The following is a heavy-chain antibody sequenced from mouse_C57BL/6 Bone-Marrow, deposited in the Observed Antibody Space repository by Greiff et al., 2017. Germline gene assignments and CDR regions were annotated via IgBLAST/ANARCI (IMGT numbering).Heavy chain of an antibody. Sequence: VQLQESGPGLVQPSQSLSITCTVSGFSLTSYGVHWVRQSPGKGLEWLGVIWSGGSTDYNAAFISRLSISKDNSKSQVFFKMNSLQADDTAIYYCARAYDYLNYYAMDYWGQGTSVTVSS. J-gene: IGHJ4*01. CDR1: GFSLTSYG. CDR3: ARAYDYLNYYAMDY. D-gene: IGHD2-4*01. CDR2: IWSGGST. V-gene: IGHV2-2*01.